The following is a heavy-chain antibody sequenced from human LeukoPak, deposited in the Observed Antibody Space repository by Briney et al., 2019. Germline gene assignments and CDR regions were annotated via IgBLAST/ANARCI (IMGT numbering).Heavy chain of an antibody. J-gene: IGHJ4*02. D-gene: IGHD6-13*01. V-gene: IGHV4-34*01. Sequence: SETLSLTCAVYGGSYSGYYSSWIRQPPAKGLEWLGEINHSGSTNYNPSLKSRVTISVDTSKNQFSLKLSSVTAADTAVYYCARGGGSSSWYNYFDYWGQGTLVTVSS. CDR2: INHSGST. CDR1: GGSYSGYY. CDR3: ARGGGSSSWYNYFDY.